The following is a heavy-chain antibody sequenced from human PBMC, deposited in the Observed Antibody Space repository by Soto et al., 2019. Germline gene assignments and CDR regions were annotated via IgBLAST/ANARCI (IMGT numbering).Heavy chain of an antibody. V-gene: IGHV4-59*01. D-gene: IGHD6-25*01. CDR1: GGCIRSYY. CDR3: TIASQRMSSHYFDV. CDR2: IYHSGST. Sequence: SKTLSLTCSVSGGCIRSYYWSWVRQPPERGLEYIGYIYHSGSTNYNPSLKSRVTISVDTSKNQFSLKLSSVTAADTAIYYCTIASQRMSSHYFDVWGQGSLVTV. J-gene: IGHJ4*02.